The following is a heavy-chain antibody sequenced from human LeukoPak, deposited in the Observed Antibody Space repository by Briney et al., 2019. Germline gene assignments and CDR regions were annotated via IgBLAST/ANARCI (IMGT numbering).Heavy chain of an antibody. Sequence: VASVKVSCKASGYTFTGYYMHWVRQAPGQGLEWMGWINPNSGGTNYAQKLQGRVTMTRDTSISTAYMELSRLRSDDTAVYYCARERSAVPAAIDAFDIWGQGTMVTVSS. J-gene: IGHJ3*02. CDR3: ARERSAVPAAIDAFDI. D-gene: IGHD2-2*02. CDR2: INPNSGGT. CDR1: GYTFTGYY. V-gene: IGHV1-2*02.